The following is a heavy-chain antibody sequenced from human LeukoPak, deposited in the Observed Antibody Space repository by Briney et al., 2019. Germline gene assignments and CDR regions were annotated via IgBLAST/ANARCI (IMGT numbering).Heavy chain of an antibody. J-gene: IGHJ2*01. D-gene: IGHD5-24*01. V-gene: IGHV4-59*01. CDR2: IHYTGST. CDR1: GGSINKYH. CDR3: ARDPGDGYSVWYFDL. Sequence: TSETLSLTCTVSGGSINKYHWSWIRQPPGKGLEWTGYIHYTGSTSYNPSLKSRVTISVDTSKNQFSLKVSSVTAADTALYYCARDPGDGYSVWYFDLWGRGTLVTVSS.